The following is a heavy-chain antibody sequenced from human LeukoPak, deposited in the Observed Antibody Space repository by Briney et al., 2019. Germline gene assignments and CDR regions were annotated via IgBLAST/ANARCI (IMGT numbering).Heavy chain of an antibody. V-gene: IGHV3-11*01. CDR3: AREMDGEYGSGTFYDL. D-gene: IGHD3-10*01. CDR2: ISSGGDSI. CDR1: NFVFSDYY. J-gene: IGHJ5*02. Sequence: GGSLRLSCAASNFVFSDYYMSRVRQAPGEGLQWVSYISSGGDSIYYADSVRGRFTISRDNAKNSLYLQMNSLRADDTAVYYCAREMDGEYGSGTFYDLWGQGNMVTVSS.